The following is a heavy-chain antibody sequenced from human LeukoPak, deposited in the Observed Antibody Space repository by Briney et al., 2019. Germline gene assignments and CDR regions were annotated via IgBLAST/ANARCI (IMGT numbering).Heavy chain of an antibody. CDR1: SGFFSRNGYY. J-gene: IGHJ2*01. V-gene: IGHV4-39*01. Sequence: SETLSLTCTVSSGFFSRNGYYWGWIRLPPGKGLEWIGSIPYSGTTYNNPSLKSRVTMSVDTSKNQFSLRLNSVTAADTAVYYCARHVGGGYWYFDYWGRGTQVTVSS. D-gene: IGHD2-15*01. CDR2: IPYSGTT. CDR3: ARHVGGGYWYFDY.